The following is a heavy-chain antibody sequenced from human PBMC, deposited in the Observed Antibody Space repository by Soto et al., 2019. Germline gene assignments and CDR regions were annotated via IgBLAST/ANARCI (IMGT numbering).Heavy chain of an antibody. J-gene: IGHJ6*02. CDR2: ISAAGDP. V-gene: IGHV3-13*05. CDR3: ARTDRDFYGLDV. CDR1: GFTCRNYD. Sequence: EVQLVESGGGLVQPGGSLRLSCAASGFTCRNYDMHWVRQGTGKGLEWVSGISAAGDPDYADSVEGRFTISIDNAQNSFFLQMNSLRVGDTVVYYCARTDRDFYGLDVWGQGTTRIVSS.